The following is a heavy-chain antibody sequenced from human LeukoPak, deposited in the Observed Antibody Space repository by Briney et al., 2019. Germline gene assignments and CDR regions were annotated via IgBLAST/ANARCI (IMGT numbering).Heavy chain of an antibody. J-gene: IGHJ4*02. CDR1: GFTVSSNY. V-gene: IGHV3-53*01. Sequence: GGSLRLSCAASGFTVSSNYMSWVRQAPGKGLEWVSVIYSGGSTYYADSVKGRFTISRDNSKNTLYLQMNSLRAEDTAVYYCAKSKAARPFDYWGQGTLVTVSS. CDR3: AKSKAARPFDY. CDR2: IYSGGST. D-gene: IGHD6-6*01.